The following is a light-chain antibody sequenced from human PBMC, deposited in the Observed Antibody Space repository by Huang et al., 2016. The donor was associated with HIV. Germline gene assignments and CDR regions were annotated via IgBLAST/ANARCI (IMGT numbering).Light chain of an antibody. CDR2: GAS. J-gene: IGKJ5*01. V-gene: IGKV3-15*01. Sequence: ERVMTQSPASLSMSPGETATLSCRASQTVSSNLGWYQQKPGQAPRLLIYGASTRATGVPARFSGDGSGTEFTLTISSLQSEDSAIYYCQQYNKWPPVTFGQGTRLEIK. CDR1: QTVSSN. CDR3: QQYNKWPPVT.